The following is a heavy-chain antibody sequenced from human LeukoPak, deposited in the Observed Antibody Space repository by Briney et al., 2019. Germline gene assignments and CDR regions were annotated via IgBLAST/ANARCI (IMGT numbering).Heavy chain of an antibody. CDR2: IYYSGST. CDR1: GGSISSYY. D-gene: IGHD6-13*01. J-gene: IGHJ4*02. V-gene: IGHV4-59*01. CDR3: ATLYSSSWFIFDY. Sequence: SETLSLTCTVSGGSISSYYWSWIRQPPGKGLEWIGYIYYSGSTNYNPSLKSRVTISVDTSRNQFSLKLSSVTAADTAVYYCATLYSSSWFIFDYWGQGTLVTVSS.